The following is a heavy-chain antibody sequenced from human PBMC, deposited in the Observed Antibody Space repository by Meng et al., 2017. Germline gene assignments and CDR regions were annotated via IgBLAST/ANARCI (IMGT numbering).Heavy chain of an antibody. J-gene: IGHJ3*02. CDR1: GFSLTTSGMC. D-gene: IGHD3-22*01. V-gene: IGHV2-70*01. Sequence: SGPTLVKPTQTLTLTCTFSGFSLTTSGMCVSWIRQPPGKALELLALIDWDDDKYYSTSLKTRLTISKDTAKTQVVLTMTNMDPVDTATYYCARIRRDPGITMIVGGAFDIWGQGTMVTVSS. CDR2: IDWDDDK. CDR3: ARIRRDPGITMIVGGAFDI.